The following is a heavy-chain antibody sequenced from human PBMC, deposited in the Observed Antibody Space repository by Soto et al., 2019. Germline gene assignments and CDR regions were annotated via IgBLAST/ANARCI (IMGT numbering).Heavy chain of an antibody. CDR2: IYYSGST. CDR1: GGSISSSSYY. Sequence: QLQLQESGPGLVKPSETLSLTCTVSGGSISSSSYYWGWIRQPPGKGLEWIGSIYYSGSTYYNPSLKSRVTISVDTSKNQFSLKLSSVTAADTAVYYCAREALRYFDWLYTPFDYWGQGTLVTVSS. D-gene: IGHD3-9*01. CDR3: AREALRYFDWLYTPFDY. J-gene: IGHJ4*02. V-gene: IGHV4-39*02.